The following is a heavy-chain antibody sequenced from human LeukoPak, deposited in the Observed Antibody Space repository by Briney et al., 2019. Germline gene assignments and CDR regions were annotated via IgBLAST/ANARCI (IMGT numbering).Heavy chain of an antibody. CDR1: GLTFSSYA. D-gene: IGHD1-1*01. CDR3: ANICNDQFDY. V-gene: IGHV3-23*01. Sequence: GGSLRLSCAASGLTFSSYAMSWVRQAPGKGLEWVSGLSGSGGSTYYADSVKGRFTISRDNSKNTLYLQMNSLRAEYTAVYYCANICNDQFDYWGQGTLGTVSS. CDR2: LSGSGGST. J-gene: IGHJ4*02.